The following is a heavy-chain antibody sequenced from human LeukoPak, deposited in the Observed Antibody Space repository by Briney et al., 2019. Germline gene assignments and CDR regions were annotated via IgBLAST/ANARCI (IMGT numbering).Heavy chain of an antibody. CDR2: TDTSGST. D-gene: IGHD3-16*01. V-gene: IGHV4-61*02. J-gene: IGHJ4*02. Sequence: SETLSLTCTVSGGPISSGGYYWIRQPAGKGLEWIGRTDTSGSTNYNPSLKSRITISLDTSKNQFSLKLSSVTAADTAVYYCARGVMEVAGFYYFDCWGEGTLVTVSS. CDR1: GGPISSGG. CDR3: ARGVMEVAGFYYFDC.